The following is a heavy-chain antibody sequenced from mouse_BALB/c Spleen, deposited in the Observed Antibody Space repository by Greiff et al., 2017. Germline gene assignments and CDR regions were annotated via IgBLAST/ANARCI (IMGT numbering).Heavy chain of an antibody. J-gene: IGHJ3*01. CDR3: ARDPFAY. V-gene: IGHV7-3*02. Sequence: DVMLVESGGGLVQPGGSLRLSCATSGFTFTDYYMSWVRQPPGKALEWLGFIRNKANGYTTEYSASVKGRFTISRDNSQSILYLQMNTLRAEDSATYSCARDPFAYWGQGTLVTVSA. CDR1: GFTFTDYY. CDR2: IRNKANGYTT.